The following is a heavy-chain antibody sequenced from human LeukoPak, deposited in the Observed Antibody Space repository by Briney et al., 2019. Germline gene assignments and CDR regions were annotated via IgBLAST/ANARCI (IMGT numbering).Heavy chain of an antibody. D-gene: IGHD1-7*01. CDR2: ISYDGSNK. CDR1: GFTFSRFG. Sequence: PGGSLRLSCAASGFTFSRFGMHWVRQAPGKGLEWVAVISYDGSNKYYADSVKGRFTISRDNSKNTLYLQMNSLRAEDTAVYYCARDRMGEALGYNWNYFGWFDPWGQGTLVTVSS. V-gene: IGHV3-30*19. CDR3: ARDRMGEALGYNWNYFGWFDP. J-gene: IGHJ5*02.